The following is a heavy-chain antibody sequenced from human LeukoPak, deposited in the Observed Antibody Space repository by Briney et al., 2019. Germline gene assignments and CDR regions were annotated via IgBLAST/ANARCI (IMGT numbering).Heavy chain of an antibody. CDR2: IYYSGST. D-gene: IGHD2-2*01. J-gene: IGHJ6*03. CDR3: ARPPISYCSSTSCYDYYMDV. Sequence: PSETLSLTCTVSGGSTNNSTYYWAWIRQSPGKGLEWIGSIYYSGSTYYNPSLKSRVTISVDRSKNQFSLKLSSVTAADTAVYYCARPPISYCSSTSCYDYYMDVWGKGTTVTVSS. CDR1: GGSTNNSTYY. V-gene: IGHV4-39*07.